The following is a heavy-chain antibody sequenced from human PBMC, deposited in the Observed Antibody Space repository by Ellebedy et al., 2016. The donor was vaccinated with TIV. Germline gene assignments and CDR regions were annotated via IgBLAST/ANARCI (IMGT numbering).Heavy chain of an antibody. J-gene: IGHJ3*02. V-gene: IGHV4-39*07. CDR1: GDSIGRSGYY. CDR3: ASRPVVAGSTVPFDI. Sequence: MPSETLSLTCTVSGDSIGRSGYYWGWIRQPPGKGLEWIGNIYHTGSAFYNPSLKSRVTISLDTPKNQFSLNLTSVAAADTAVYYCASRPVVAGSTVPFDIWGQGTVVTVSS. D-gene: IGHD6-19*01. CDR2: IYHTGSA.